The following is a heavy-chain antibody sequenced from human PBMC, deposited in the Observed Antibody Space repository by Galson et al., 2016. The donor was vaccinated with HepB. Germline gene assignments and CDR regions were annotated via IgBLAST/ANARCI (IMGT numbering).Heavy chain of an antibody. CDR2: IYHSGNT. CDR1: GGSIRGSIYY. D-gene: IGHD3-9*01. Sequence: LSLTCTVSGGSIRGSIYYWGWIRQPPGKGLEWIGSIYHSGNTYYSPSLSPSLKSRVTISVDTSKNQFSLKLRSVTAADTAVYYCASHDDSDWDYWGQGTLVTVSS. V-gene: IGHV4-39*01. CDR3: ASHDDSDWDY. J-gene: IGHJ4*02.